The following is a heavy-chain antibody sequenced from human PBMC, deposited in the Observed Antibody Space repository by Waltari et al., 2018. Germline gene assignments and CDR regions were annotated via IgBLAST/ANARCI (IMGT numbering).Heavy chain of an antibody. CDR1: GGTFSSHA. V-gene: IGHV1-69*01. CDR2: IIPSFGTP. D-gene: IGHD4-17*01. Sequence: QVQLVQSGAEVKKPGSSVKVSCRDSGGTFSSHAISWVRQAPGQGLEWMGGIIPSFGTPNYAQKFQGRVTITADESTSTAYMELSSLRSEDTAVYYCARGEETSVDYWGQGTLVTVSS. J-gene: IGHJ4*02. CDR3: ARGEETSVDY.